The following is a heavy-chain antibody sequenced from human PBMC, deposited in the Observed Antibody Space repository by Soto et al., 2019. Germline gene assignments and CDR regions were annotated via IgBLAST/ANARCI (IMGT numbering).Heavy chain of an antibody. J-gene: IGHJ4*02. Sequence: HVQLVQSGAEVKTPGASVKVSCRTSGYTFSNYGISWVRQAPGQGLEWMGWIGAYDLKTDYAQNFQGRVTMTADTSTSTAYMELRSLRSDDTAVYYCARDPSGEVVPAASDSWGQGTLVTVSS. D-gene: IGHD2-2*01. V-gene: IGHV1-18*01. CDR1: GYTFSNYG. CDR3: ARDPSGEVVPAASDS. CDR2: IGAYDLKT.